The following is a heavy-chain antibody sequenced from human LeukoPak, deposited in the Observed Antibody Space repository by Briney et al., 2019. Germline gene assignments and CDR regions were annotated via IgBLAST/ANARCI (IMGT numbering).Heavy chain of an antibody. CDR3: AKDFGYCSGGRCLGVSIDY. D-gene: IGHD2-15*01. J-gene: IGHJ4*02. CDR2: ISGSGGST. CDR1: GFTFNSYA. V-gene: IGHV3-23*01. Sequence: QPGGSLRLSCAASGFTFNSYAMSWVRQAPGKGLEWVSGISGSGGSTYYADSVQGRFTISRDNSKNTLYLQMNSLRAEDTAVYYCAKDFGYCSGGRCLGVSIDYWGQGTLVTVSS.